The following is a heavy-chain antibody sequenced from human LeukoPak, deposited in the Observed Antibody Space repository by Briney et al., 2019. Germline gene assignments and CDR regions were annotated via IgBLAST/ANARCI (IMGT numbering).Heavy chain of an antibody. CDR2: INHSGST. CDR1: GGSFSGYY. Sequence: SETLSLTCAVYGGSFSGYYWSWIRQPPGKGLEWIGEINHSGSTNYNPSLKSRVTISADTSKNQFSLKLSSVTAADTAVYYCARGPRFDPWGQGTLVTVSS. CDR3: ARGPRFDP. J-gene: IGHJ5*02. V-gene: IGHV4-34*01.